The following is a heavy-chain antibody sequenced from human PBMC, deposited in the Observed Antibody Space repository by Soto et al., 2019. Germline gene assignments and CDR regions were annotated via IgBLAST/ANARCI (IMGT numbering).Heavy chain of an antibody. Sequence: ASGKVSCKASGYTFTGYYMNWVRQAPGQGLEWMGWINPNTGGTKYAQKFQGRVTMTRDTSISTAYMELSSLTSDDTAVYYCARDLYFDYWGLGTLVTVSS. CDR1: GYTFTGYY. V-gene: IGHV1-2*02. J-gene: IGHJ4*02. CDR3: ARDLYFDY. CDR2: INPNTGGT.